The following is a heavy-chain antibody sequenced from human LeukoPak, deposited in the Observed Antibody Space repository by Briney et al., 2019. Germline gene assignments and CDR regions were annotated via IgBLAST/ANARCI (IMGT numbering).Heavy chain of an antibody. D-gene: IGHD6-19*01. CDR1: GFTFSSYA. Sequence: GGSLRLSCAASGFTFSSYAMSWVRQAPGKGLEWVSSFSGSGGRTYYADSVKGRFTISRDNSKNTVYLQMNSLRAGDTAVYYCAKDTSSGWPNWFDPWGQGTLVTVSS. CDR3: AKDTSSGWPNWFDP. CDR2: FSGSGGRT. J-gene: IGHJ5*02. V-gene: IGHV3-23*01.